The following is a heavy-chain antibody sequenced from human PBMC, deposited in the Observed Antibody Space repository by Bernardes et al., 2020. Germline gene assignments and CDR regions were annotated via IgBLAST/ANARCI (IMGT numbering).Heavy chain of an antibody. CDR2: SSSSGYTI. D-gene: IGHD1-26*01. CDR1: GFNFRSYE. Sequence: GGTLRLSCAASGFNFRSYEMNWVPQAPGKGLEWVSYSSSSGYTIYYADSVKGRFTMSRDNAKNSLYLQMNSLRAEDTALYYCARYTSGSHSNWFEPWGLGTLVTVSS. CDR3: ARYTSGSHSNWFEP. J-gene: IGHJ5*02. V-gene: IGHV3-48*03.